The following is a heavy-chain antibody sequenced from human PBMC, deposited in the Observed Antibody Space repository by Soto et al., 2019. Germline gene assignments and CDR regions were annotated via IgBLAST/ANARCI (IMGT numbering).Heavy chain of an antibody. CDR1: GDTSTIYG. V-gene: IGHV1-18*01. D-gene: IGHD6-19*01. CDR3: ARGYSSYYYDY. Sequence: QVKLVQSGAEVKKPGASVKVSCKASGDTSTIYGFSWVRQAPGQGLEWMGWISTYNGNTNYARNLQGRVTITADTSTSTAYMELRSLRSDDTAVYYCARGYSSYYYDYWGQGTLVTVSS. J-gene: IGHJ4*02. CDR2: ISTYNGNT.